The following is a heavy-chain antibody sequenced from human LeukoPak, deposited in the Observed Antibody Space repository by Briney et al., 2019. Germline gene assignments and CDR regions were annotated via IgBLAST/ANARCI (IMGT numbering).Heavy chain of an antibody. CDR3: ARDRRGSWYANWFDP. CDR1: GFTFSSYE. D-gene: IGHD6-13*01. CDR2: ISSSGSTI. V-gene: IGHV3-48*03. J-gene: IGHJ5*02. Sequence: GGSLRLSCAASGFTFSSYEMNWVRQAPGKGLEWVSYISSSGSTIYYADSVKGRFTISRDNAKNSLYLQMNSLRAEDTAVYYCARDRRGSWYANWFDPWGQGTLVTVSS.